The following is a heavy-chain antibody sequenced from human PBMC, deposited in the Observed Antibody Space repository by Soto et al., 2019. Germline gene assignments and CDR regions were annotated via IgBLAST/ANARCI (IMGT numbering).Heavy chain of an antibody. CDR2: IIPILGIA. J-gene: IGHJ6*03. V-gene: IGHV1-69*02. Sequence: QVQLVQSGAEVKKPGSSVKVSCKASGGTFSSYTISWVRQAPGQGLEWMGRIIPILGIANYAQKFQGRVTITADKSTSIVYMELSSLRSEDTAVYYCARGHRSDYYGSGGNDYYYYYMDVWGKVTTVTVSS. CDR1: GGTFSSYT. CDR3: ARGHRSDYYGSGGNDYYYYYMDV. D-gene: IGHD3-10*01.